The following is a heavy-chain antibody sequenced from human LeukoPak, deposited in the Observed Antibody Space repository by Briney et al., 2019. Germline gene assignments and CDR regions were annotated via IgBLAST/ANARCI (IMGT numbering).Heavy chain of an antibody. CDR3: AKDPYDILTGYSNYFDY. CDR2: ISGRGGSR. V-gene: IGHV3-23*01. D-gene: IGHD3-9*01. J-gene: IGHJ4*02. Sequence: KPGGSLRLSCAASGFTFSSYGMSWVRQAPGKGLEWVSAISGRGGSRYYADSVKGRFTISRDNSKNTLYLQMNSLRAEDTAVYYCAKDPYDILTGYSNYFDYWGQGTLVTVSS. CDR1: GFTFSSYG.